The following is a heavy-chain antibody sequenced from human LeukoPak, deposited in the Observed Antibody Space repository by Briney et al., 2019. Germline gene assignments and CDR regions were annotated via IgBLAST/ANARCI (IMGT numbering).Heavy chain of an antibody. J-gene: IGHJ4*02. CDR3: ARSTVGTSCCTAVDY. CDR1: GFTFSSYS. Sequence: PGGSLRLSCAASGFTFSSYSMNWVRQAPGKGLEWVSSISSSSSYIYYADSVKGRFTISRDNAKNSLYLQMNSLRAEDTAEYYCARSTVGTSCCTAVDYWGQGTLVTVSS. D-gene: IGHD1-26*01. CDR2: ISSSSSYI. V-gene: IGHV3-21*04.